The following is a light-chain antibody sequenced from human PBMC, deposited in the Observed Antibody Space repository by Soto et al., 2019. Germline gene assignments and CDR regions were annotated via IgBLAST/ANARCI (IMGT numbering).Light chain of an antibody. CDR1: SSDVGGYNY. V-gene: IGLV2-14*01. J-gene: IGLJ1*01. CDR3: SSYTSSSTNV. CDR2: DVS. Sequence: QSMLTQPASVSGSPGQSITISCTGTSSDVGGYNYVSWYQQHPGKAPKLMIYDVSNRPSGVSNRFSGSKSGNTASLTISGLQAEDVADYYCSSYTSSSTNVFGTGTKVTVL.